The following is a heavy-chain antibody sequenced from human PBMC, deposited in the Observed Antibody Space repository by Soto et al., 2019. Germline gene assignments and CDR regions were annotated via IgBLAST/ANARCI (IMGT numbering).Heavy chain of an antibody. CDR1: GDSISNNNC. D-gene: IGHD3-3*01. J-gene: IGHJ6*02. V-gene: IGHV4-4*02. CDR2: IYHSGTA. CDR3: ARRRITTFGVVITGYGMDV. Sequence: SETLSLTCAVSGDSISNNNCWNWVRQPPGKGLEWIGEIYHSGTANYNPSLKSRVTISLDKSNNQFSLTLNSVTAADTAVYYCARRRITTFGVVITGYGMDVWGQGTKVSVSS.